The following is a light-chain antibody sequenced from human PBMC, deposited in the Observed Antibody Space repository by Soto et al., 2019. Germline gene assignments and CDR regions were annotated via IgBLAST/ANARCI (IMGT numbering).Light chain of an antibody. CDR1: QSLYSN. J-gene: IGKJ4*01. V-gene: IGKV3D-15*01. CDR2: GAS. CDR3: QQYNNWPLT. Sequence: EIVMMQSPATLSVSPGERVTLSCRASQSLYSNLAWYQQKPGQAPRLLIYGASTRATGIPARFSASGSGTEFPLTISSLQSEDVAVYYCQQYNNWPLTFGGGTKLEIK.